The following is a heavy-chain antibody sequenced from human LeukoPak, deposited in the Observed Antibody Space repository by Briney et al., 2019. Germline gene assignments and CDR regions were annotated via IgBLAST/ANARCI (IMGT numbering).Heavy chain of an antibody. Sequence: GASVKVSCKASGYTFTSYGISWVRQAPGQGLEWMGWISAYNGNTNYAQKLQGRVTMTTDTSTSTAYMELRSLRSDDTAVYYCARINPLRYFDWSKRETPNWFDPWGQGTLVTVSS. D-gene: IGHD3-9*01. J-gene: IGHJ5*02. CDR3: ARINPLRYFDWSKRETPNWFDP. V-gene: IGHV1-18*01. CDR1: GYTFTSYG. CDR2: ISAYNGNT.